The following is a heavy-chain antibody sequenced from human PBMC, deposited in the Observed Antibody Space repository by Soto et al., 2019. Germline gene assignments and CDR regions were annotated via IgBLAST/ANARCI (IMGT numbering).Heavy chain of an antibody. D-gene: IGHD2-21*02. Sequence: PGGSLRLSCAASGFTFSSYAMHWVRQAPGKGLEWVAVISYDGSNKYYADSVKGRFTISRDNSKNTLYLQMNSLRAEDTAVYYCASGTYCGGVCYSPTHYYGMDVWGQGTTVTVSS. V-gene: IGHV3-30-3*01. CDR1: GFTFSSYA. CDR2: ISYDGSNK. J-gene: IGHJ6*02. CDR3: ASGTYCGGVCYSPTHYYGMDV.